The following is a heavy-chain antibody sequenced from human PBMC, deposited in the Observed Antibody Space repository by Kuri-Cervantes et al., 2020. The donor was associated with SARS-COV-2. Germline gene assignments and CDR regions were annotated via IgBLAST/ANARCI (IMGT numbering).Heavy chain of an antibody. V-gene: IGHV3-53*01. D-gene: IGHD3-22*01. CDR2: IYSGGST. CDR1: GFTVSSNY. CDR3: ASADFQDYCDSSGLFY. J-gene: IGHJ4*02. Sequence: GGSLRLSCAASGFTVSSNYMSWVRQAPGKGLEWVSVIYSGGSTYYADSVKGRFTISRDNSKNTLYLQMNSLRAEDTAVYYCASADFQDYCDSSGLFYWGQGTLVTVSS.